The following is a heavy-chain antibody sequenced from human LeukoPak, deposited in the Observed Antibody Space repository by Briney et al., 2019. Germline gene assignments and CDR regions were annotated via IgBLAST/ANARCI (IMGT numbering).Heavy chain of an antibody. Sequence: GGSLRLSCAASGFTFSNNAMSWVRQAPGKGLEWVSAISGSGGNTYYADSVKGRFTISRDNSKNTLYLQMNSLRAEDTAVYYCARVDSTGSFDYWGQGTLVTVSS. CDR3: ARVDSTGSFDY. J-gene: IGHJ4*02. D-gene: IGHD3-22*01. V-gene: IGHV3-23*01. CDR1: GFTFSNNA. CDR2: ISGSGGNT.